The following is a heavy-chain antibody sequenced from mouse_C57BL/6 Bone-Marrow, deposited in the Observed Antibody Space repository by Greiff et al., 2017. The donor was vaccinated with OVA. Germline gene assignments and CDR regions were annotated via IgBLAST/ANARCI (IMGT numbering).Heavy chain of an antibody. CDR2: IDPENGDT. J-gene: IGHJ4*01. CDR1: GFNIKDDY. D-gene: IGHD3-1*01. V-gene: IGHV14-4*01. CDR3: TSGPYYAMDY. Sequence: VQLQQPGAELVRPGASVKLSCTASGFNIKDDYMHWVKQRPEQGLEWIGWIDPENGDTEYASKFQGKATITADTSSNTAYLQLSSLTSEDTAVYYCTSGPYYAMDYWGQGTSVTVSS.